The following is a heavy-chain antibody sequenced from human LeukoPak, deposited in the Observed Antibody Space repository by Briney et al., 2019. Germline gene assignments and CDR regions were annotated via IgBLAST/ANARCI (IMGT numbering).Heavy chain of an antibody. Sequence: SETLSLTCTVSGESISSYYWSWIRQPPGKGREWIGDISYSGSTNYNTSLKSRVTISVYTSKKHFSLKLSSVTAADTAVYYCAGTPNWFDPWGQGTLVTVSS. D-gene: IGHD2-15*01. CDR2: ISYSGST. V-gene: IGHV4-59*01. CDR3: AGTPNWFDP. CDR1: GESISSYY. J-gene: IGHJ5*02.